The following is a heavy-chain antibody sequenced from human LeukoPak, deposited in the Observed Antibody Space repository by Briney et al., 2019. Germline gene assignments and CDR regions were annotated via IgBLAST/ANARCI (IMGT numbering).Heavy chain of an antibody. V-gene: IGHV4-59*12. D-gene: IGHD3-3*01. CDR2: IYYSGST. Sequence: SETLSLTCTVSGGSISSYYWSRIRQPPGRGLEWIGYIYYSGSTNYNPSLKSRVTISVDTSKNQSSLKLSSVTAADTAVYYCARAVSYYDFWSGYPTYFDYWGQGTLVTVSS. CDR3: ARAVSYYDFWSGYPTYFDY. CDR1: GGSISSYY. J-gene: IGHJ4*02.